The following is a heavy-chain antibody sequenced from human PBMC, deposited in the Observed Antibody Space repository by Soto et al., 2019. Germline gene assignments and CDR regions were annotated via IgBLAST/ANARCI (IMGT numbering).Heavy chain of an antibody. D-gene: IGHD3-3*01. CDR3: ARDQQLEWLLYGDKRYYFDY. CDR1: GFTFSSYS. J-gene: IGHJ4*02. CDR2: ISRSSSYI. V-gene: IGHV3-21*01. Sequence: EVQLVESGGGLVKPGGSLRLSCAASGFTFSSYSMNWVRQAPGKGLEWVSSISRSSSYIYYADSVKGRFTISRDNAKNSLYLQMNSLRAEDMAVYYCARDQQLEWLLYGDKRYYFDYWGQGTLVTVSS.